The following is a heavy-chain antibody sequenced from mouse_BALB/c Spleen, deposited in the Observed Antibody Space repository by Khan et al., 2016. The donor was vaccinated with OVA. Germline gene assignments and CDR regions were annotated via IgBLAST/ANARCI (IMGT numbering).Heavy chain of an antibody. J-gene: IGHJ3*01. D-gene: IGHD1-1*01. V-gene: IGHV2-4-1*01. CDR2: IWRGGST. CDR3: ARSQGGCYGSSAEFAY. CDR1: GFSLTSYG. Sequence: QVQLKQSGPGLVPPSQSLSITCTVSGFSLTSYGVHWVRQSPGKGLEWLGVIWRGGSTDHNATFISRLSISKDNSKSQVFFKMNSMQTDDTAIYYCARSQGGCYGSSAEFAYCCRETLVTVSA.